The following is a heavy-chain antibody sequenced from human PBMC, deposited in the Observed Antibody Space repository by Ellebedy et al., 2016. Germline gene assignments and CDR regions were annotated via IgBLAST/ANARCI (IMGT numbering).Heavy chain of an antibody. D-gene: IGHD3-10*01. J-gene: IGHJ4*02. CDR1: GASISSVGYS. V-gene: IGHV4-30-2*01. CDR2: INHSGRT. CDR3: ARISAHFDY. Sequence: SETLSLXCAVSGASISSVGYSWTWIRQPPGKGLEWIGYINHSGRTNYNPSLKSRVTISVDRSKNQFSLKVNSVTVADTAVYYCARISAHFDYWGQGVLVTVSS.